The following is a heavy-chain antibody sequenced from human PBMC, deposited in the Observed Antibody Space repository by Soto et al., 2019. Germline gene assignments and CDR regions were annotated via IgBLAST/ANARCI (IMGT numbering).Heavy chain of an antibody. CDR2: ISAYNGNT. D-gene: IGHD2-2*01. J-gene: IGHJ6*02. CDR3: ARLYCSSTSCYLWGVDYYYGMDV. CDR1: GYTFTSYG. V-gene: IGHV1-18*01. Sequence: ASVKVSCKASGYTFTSYGISWVRQAPGQGLEWMGWISAYNGNTNYAQKLQGRVTMTTDTSTSTAYMELRSLRSDDTAVYYCARLYCSSTSCYLWGVDYYYGMDVWGQGTTVTVSS.